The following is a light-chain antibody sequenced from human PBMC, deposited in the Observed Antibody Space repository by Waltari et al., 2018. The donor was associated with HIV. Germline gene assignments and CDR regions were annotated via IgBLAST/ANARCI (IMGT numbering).Light chain of an antibody. V-gene: IGLV1-40*01. J-gene: IGLJ3*02. Sequence: QSVVTQPPSVSGAPGQRVTIPCSGSSSNIGAEYDVHWYQQFPGTAPKLLLYGNSVRPSGVPDRFSGSKSGTSASLAITGLQAEDEADYYCHSYDSRLSAWVFGGGTKLTVL. CDR3: HSYDSRLSAWV. CDR1: SSNIGAEYD. CDR2: GNS.